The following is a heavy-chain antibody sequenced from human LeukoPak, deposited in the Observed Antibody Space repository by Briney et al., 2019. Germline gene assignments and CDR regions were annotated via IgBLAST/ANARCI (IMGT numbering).Heavy chain of an antibody. CDR2: IYYSVST. D-gene: IGHD4-23*01. CDR3: AGGGSEVRWYERGDAFDI. V-gene: IGHV4-31*03. CDR1: GGSISSGGYY. Sequence: SQTLSLTCSVSGGSISSGGYYWSWIRQHPGKGLEWIGYIYYSVSTYYNPSLKSRVTISVDTSKNQFSLKLSSVTAADTAVYYSAGGGSEVRWYERGDAFDIWGQGTMVTVSS. J-gene: IGHJ3*02.